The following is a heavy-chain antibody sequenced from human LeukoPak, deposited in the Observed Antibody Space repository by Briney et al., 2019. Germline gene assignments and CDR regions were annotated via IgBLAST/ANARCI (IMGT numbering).Heavy chain of an antibody. J-gene: IGHJ4*02. V-gene: IGHV3-23*01. D-gene: IGHD4-17*01. CDR2: ISGSGGST. CDR1: GFTFSSYA. Sequence: AGGSLRLSCAASGFTFSSYAMTWVRQAPGKGLEWVSGISGSGGSTYYADSVKGRFTISRDNSKNTLYLQMNSLRAEDTAVYYCAKDLYGDYDLDYWGQGTLVTVSS. CDR3: AKDLYGDYDLDY.